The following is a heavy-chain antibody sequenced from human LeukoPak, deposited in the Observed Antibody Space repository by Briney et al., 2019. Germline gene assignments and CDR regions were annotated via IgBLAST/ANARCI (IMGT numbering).Heavy chain of an antibody. Sequence: GGSLRLSCAASGFTVSSNYMSWVRQAPGKGVEWVSVIYSGGSTYYTDSVKGRCTISRDNSKNTLGLKMNSLRGEETAVEYCGRESTWNYYGSGPFDYWGQGTLVTVSS. CDR1: GFTVSSNY. CDR2: IYSGGST. V-gene: IGHV3-53*01. J-gene: IGHJ4*02. D-gene: IGHD3-10*01. CDR3: GRESTWNYYGSGPFDY.